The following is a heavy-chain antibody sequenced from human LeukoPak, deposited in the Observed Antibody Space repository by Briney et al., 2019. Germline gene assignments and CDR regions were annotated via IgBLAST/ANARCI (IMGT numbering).Heavy chain of an antibody. D-gene: IGHD3-16*01. J-gene: IGHJ4*02. CDR1: GYTFTSYG. CDR2: ISAYNGNT. CDR3: ARQNYDYVWGSPDY. V-gene: IGHV1-18*01. Sequence: ASVKVSCKASGYTFTSYGISWVRQAPGLGLEWMGWISAYNGNTNYAQKLQGRVTMTTDTSTSTAYMELRSLRSDDTAVYYCARQNYDYVWGSPDYWGQGTLVTVSS.